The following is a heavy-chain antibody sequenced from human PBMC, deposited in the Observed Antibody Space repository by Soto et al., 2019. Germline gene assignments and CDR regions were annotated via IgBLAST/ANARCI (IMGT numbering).Heavy chain of an antibody. D-gene: IGHD1-26*01. V-gene: IGHV4-59*12. CDR2: ISYTGST. CDR3: ARGLISGSHYSGGWYYFGS. J-gene: IGHJ4*02. CDR1: GDTIRSDY. Sequence: PSETLSLTCSVSGDTIRSDYWNWIRQPPGKRLEWIGYISYTGSTNYNPSLKSRVTMSLDTSKNQFSLKLSSVTAADTDVYYCARGLISGSHYSGGWYYFGSWGQGTQVTVSS.